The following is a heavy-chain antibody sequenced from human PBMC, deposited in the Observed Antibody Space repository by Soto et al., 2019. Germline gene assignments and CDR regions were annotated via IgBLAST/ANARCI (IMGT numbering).Heavy chain of an antibody. J-gene: IGHJ4*03. D-gene: IGHD1-26*01. CDR3: ARGELYSRRIFDY. CDR2: TYYRSKWYY. V-gene: IGHV6-1*01. CDR1: GDSVSSNSDG. Sequence: PSPTLSLTCAITGDSVSSNSDGWSWVRQSPSRGLEWLGRTYYRSKWYYEYAVSVRGRITINPDTSKNQYSLQLNSVTPEDTAVDFCARGELYSRRIFDYSGQGTPDTVSS.